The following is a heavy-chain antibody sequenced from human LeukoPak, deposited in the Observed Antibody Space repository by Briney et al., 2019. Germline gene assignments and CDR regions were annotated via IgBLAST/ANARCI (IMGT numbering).Heavy chain of an antibody. CDR2: IHNSRGT. CDR1: GGSITSDIFY. V-gene: IGHV4-31*03. Sequence: ASETLSLTCTVSGGSITSDIFYWNWIRQPPGKGLEWIGSIHNSRGTSYNPSLESRLTISVDTSENQFFLKMSYVTAADTAMYYCGKVGGNSNSWGQGTLVTVSS. CDR3: GKVGGNSNS. J-gene: IGHJ5*02. D-gene: IGHD4-23*01.